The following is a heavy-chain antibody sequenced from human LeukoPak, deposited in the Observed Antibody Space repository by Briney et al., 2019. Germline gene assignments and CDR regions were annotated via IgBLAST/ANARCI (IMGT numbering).Heavy chain of an antibody. V-gene: IGHV3-21*01. Sequence: GGSLRLSCAASGFTFSSYGMDWVRQAPGKGLEWVSSISSSSSYIYYADSVKGRFTISRDNAKNSLYLQMNSLRAEDTAVYYCARRGRGYSYGLPDYWGQGTLVTVSS. CDR3: ARRGRGYSYGLPDY. CDR2: ISSSSSYI. CDR1: GFTFSSYG. J-gene: IGHJ4*02. D-gene: IGHD5-18*01.